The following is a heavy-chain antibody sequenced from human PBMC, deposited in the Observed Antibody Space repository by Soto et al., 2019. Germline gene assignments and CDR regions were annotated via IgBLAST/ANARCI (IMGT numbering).Heavy chain of an antibody. Sequence: GASVKVSCKASGFTFTSSAVQWVRQARGQRLEWIGWIVVGSGNTNYAQKFQERVTITRDMSTSTAYMELSSLRSEDTAVYYCAADVGYNFARIDYWGQGTLVTVSS. CDR3: AADVGYNFARIDY. J-gene: IGHJ4*02. CDR2: IVVGSGNT. V-gene: IGHV1-58*01. D-gene: IGHD1-1*01. CDR1: GFTFTSSA.